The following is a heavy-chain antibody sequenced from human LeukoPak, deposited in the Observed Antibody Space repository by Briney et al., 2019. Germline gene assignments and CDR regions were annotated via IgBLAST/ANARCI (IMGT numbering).Heavy chain of an antibody. Sequence: GGSLRLPCAASGFTFSSYSMNWVRQAPGKGLEWVSSISSSSSYIYYADSVKGRFTISRDNAKNSLYLQMNSLRAEDTAVYYCARETYCGGDCYVQYYFDYWGQGTRGSVSS. CDR2: ISSSSSYI. D-gene: IGHD2-21*02. CDR3: ARETYCGGDCYVQYYFDY. J-gene: IGHJ4*02. V-gene: IGHV3-21*01. CDR1: GFTFSSYS.